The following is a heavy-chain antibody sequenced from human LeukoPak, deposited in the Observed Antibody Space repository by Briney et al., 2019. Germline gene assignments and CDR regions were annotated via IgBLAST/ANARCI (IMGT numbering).Heavy chain of an antibody. V-gene: IGHV3-49*04. CDR1: GFTFGDYG. CDR3: ARGGTLLR. D-gene: IGHD1-26*01. Sequence: GGSLRLSCTTSGFTFGDYGMNWVRQAPGKGLEWLGFVRSKTYGGTTEYAASVKGRFTISRDDYKSVAYLQMNSLKTEDTAVYYCARGGTLLRWGQGTLATVSS. CDR2: VRSKTYGGTT. J-gene: IGHJ4*02.